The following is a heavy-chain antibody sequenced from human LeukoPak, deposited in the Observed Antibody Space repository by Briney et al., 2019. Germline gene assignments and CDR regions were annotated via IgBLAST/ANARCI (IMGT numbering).Heavy chain of an antibody. CDR3: ASDSSGYYYPYY. CDR2: IHHSGST. V-gene: IGHV4-59*08. Sequence: PSETLSLTCIVSGVSISRYSWSWIRQPPGKGLEWIGYIHHSGSTNYNPFLKSRVTISVYTSKNQFSLKLSSVTAADTAVYYCASDSSGYYYPYYWGQGTLVTVSS. D-gene: IGHD3-22*01. J-gene: IGHJ4*02. CDR1: GVSISRYS.